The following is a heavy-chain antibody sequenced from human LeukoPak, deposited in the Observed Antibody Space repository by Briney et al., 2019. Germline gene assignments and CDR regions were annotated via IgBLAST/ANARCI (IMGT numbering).Heavy chain of an antibody. CDR2: ISSSSSYI. Sequence: TGGSLRLSCAASGFTFSSYSMNWVRQAPGKGLEWVSSISSSSSYIYYADSGKGRFTISRDNAKNSLYLQMNSLRAEDTAVYYCARETGGYYYMDVWGKGTTVTVSS. CDR1: GFTFSSYS. V-gene: IGHV3-21*01. CDR3: ARETGGYYYMDV. D-gene: IGHD1-1*01. J-gene: IGHJ6*03.